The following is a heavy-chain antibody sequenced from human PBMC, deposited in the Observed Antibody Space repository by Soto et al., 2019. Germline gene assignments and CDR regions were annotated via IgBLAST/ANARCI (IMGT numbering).Heavy chain of an antibody. D-gene: IGHD6-13*01. Sequence: QVQLVQSGAEVKKPGASVKVSCKASGYTFTSYYMHWVRQAPGQGLEWMGIINPSGGSTSYAQKFQDRGTMNRDTSTSTVYMGRSSLRSGDTAVYYCARPWYSSSWPLFDSWGQGTLVTVSS. J-gene: IGHJ4*02. CDR3: ARPWYSSSWPLFDS. CDR2: INPSGGST. CDR1: GYTFTSYY. V-gene: IGHV1-46*03.